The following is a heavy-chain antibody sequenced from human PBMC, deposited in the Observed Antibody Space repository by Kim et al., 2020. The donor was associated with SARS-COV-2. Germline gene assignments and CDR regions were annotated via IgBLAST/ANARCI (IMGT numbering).Heavy chain of an antibody. CDR1: GGSFSGYY. CDR3: ATLKWVRGGY. D-gene: IGHD3-10*01. J-gene: IGHJ4*02. CDR2: INHSGST. V-gene: IGHV4-34*01. Sequence: SETLSLTCAVSGGSFSGYYWSWIRQPPGKGLEWIGEINHSGSTNYNPSLKSRVTISVDTSKNQFSLKLSSVTAADTAVYYCATLKWVRGGYWGQGTLVTVSS.